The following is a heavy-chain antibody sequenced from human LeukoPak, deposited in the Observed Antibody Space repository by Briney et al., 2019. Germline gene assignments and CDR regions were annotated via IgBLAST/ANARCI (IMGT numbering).Heavy chain of an antibody. J-gene: IGHJ2*01. V-gene: IGHV3-23*01. CDR3: AKNRAGYNWYFDL. Sequence: GGSLRLSCVASGFTFSSYAMSWVRQAPGKGLEWVSAISGGGGSTYYADSVKGRFTISRDNSKNTLYLQMNSLRAEDTAVYYCAKNRAGYNWYFDLWGRGTLVTVSS. CDR1: GFTFSSYA. CDR2: ISGGGGST. D-gene: IGHD3-9*01.